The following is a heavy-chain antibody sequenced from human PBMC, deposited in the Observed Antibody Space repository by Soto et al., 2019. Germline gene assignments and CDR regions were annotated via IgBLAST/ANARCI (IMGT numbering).Heavy chain of an antibody. CDR2: ISAYNGNT. J-gene: IGHJ4*02. V-gene: IGHV1-18*01. CDR1: GYTFTNYG. D-gene: IGHD5-18*01. Sequence: EASVKVSCKASGYTFTNYGIHWVRQAPGQGLEWMGWISAYNGNTNYAQKLQGRVTMTTDTSTSTAYMELRSLRSDDTAVYYCARGGNTAMVDIYDYWGQGTLVTVSS. CDR3: ARGGNTAMVDIYDY.